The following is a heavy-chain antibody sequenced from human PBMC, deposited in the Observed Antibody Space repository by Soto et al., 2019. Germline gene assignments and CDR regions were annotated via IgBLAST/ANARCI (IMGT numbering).Heavy chain of an antibody. Sequence: QVQLVQSGAEVRKPGSSVKVSCKASGGTFSRHAISWVRQSPGQGLEWMGGIIPIFGTANHAQKFQGRVTIIADESTSTVYMEWSSLKSEDTAMYYCARGWGYDSNDYYYAYWCQGTLVIVSS. CDR1: GGTFSRHA. CDR2: IIPIFGTA. J-gene: IGHJ4*02. V-gene: IGHV1-69*01. CDR3: ARGWGYDSNDYYYAY. D-gene: IGHD3-22*01.